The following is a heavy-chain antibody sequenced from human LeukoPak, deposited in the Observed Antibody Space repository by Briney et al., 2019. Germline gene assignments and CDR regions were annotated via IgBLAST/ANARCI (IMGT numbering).Heavy chain of an antibody. CDR1: GFTFSSYS. V-gene: IGHV3-21*01. J-gene: IGHJ2*01. CDR2: ISSSSSYI. Sequence: GGSLRLSCAASGFTFSSYSMNRVRQAPGKGLEWVSSISSSSSYIYYADSVKGRFTISRDNAKNSLYLQMNSLRAEDTAVYYCARDSYRNWYFDLWGRGTLVTVSS. D-gene: IGHD4-17*01. CDR3: ARDSYRNWYFDL.